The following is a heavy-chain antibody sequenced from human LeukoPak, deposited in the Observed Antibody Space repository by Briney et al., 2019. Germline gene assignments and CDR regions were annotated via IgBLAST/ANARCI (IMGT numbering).Heavy chain of an antibody. D-gene: IGHD3-10*01. CDR1: GFTFSNYA. J-gene: IGHJ4*02. V-gene: IGHV3-30*02. Sequence: GGSLRLSCAASGFTFSNYAMTWVRQAPGKGLEWVAFIRYDGTNKYYADSVKGRFTISRDNSKNTLYVQMNSLRVEDTAVYYCAGPSSSGVGYWGQGTLVTVSS. CDR2: IRYDGTNK. CDR3: AGPSSSGVGY.